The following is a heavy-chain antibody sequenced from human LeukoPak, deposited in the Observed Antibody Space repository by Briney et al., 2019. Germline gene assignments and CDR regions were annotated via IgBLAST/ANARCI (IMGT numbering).Heavy chain of an antibody. CDR1: GGSISSYY. D-gene: IGHD1-26*01. V-gene: IGHV4-59*12. CDR2: IYYSGST. Sequence: PSETLSLTCTVSGGSISSYYWSWIRQSPGKGLEWIGYIYYSGSTNYNPSLKSRVTISVDTSKNQFSLKLSSVTAADTAVYYCARDKIVGATLFDYWGQGTLVTVSS. CDR3: ARDKIVGATLFDY. J-gene: IGHJ4*02.